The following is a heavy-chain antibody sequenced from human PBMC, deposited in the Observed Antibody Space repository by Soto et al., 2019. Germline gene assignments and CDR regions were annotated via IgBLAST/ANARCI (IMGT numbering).Heavy chain of an antibody. CDR3: AKQYSGYDYYFDS. D-gene: IGHD5-12*01. V-gene: IGHV5-51*01. CDR2: IYPGDSDT. J-gene: IGHJ4*02. CDR1: GYSFTSYW. Sequence: ESLKISCEGSGYSFTSYWIGWVRQMPGKGLEWMGIIYPGDSDTRYSPSFQGQVTISADKSISTAYLQWSSLKASDTAIYYCAKQYSGYDYYFDSWGQGTLVTVSS.